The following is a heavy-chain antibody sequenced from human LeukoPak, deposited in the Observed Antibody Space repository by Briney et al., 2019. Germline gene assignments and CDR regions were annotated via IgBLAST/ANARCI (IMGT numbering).Heavy chain of an antibody. CDR3: ARENHYDFWSGYYNWFDP. J-gene: IGHJ5*02. D-gene: IGHD3-3*01. V-gene: IGHV4-59*01. Sequence: PSETLSLTCTVSGGSISSYYWSWIRQPPGRGREGIGYIYYSGSTNYNPSLKSRVTISVDTSKNQFSLKLSSVTAADTAVYYCARENHYDFWSGYYNWFDPWGQGTLVTVSS. CDR2: IYYSGST. CDR1: GGSISSYY.